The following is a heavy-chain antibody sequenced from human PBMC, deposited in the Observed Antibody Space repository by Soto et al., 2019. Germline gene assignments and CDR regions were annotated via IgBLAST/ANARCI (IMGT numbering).Heavy chain of an antibody. D-gene: IGHD4-17*01. Sequence: SETLSLTCTVSGGSISRGCYYWSWIRQPPGEGLEWIGYIYYSGSTYYNPSLMSRVTISVDTSKNQFSLKLTSVTAADTAVYYCARGLGPTLHNWFDPWGQGALVTVSS. CDR3: ARGLGPTLHNWFDP. CDR1: GGSISRGCYY. CDR2: IYYSGST. V-gene: IGHV4-31*03. J-gene: IGHJ5*02.